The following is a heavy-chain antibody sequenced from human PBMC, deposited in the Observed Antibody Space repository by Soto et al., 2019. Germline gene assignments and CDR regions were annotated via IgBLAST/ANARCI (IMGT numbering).Heavy chain of an antibody. J-gene: IGHJ4*02. V-gene: IGHV1-8*01. CDR3: ARETSGSYRLDY. D-gene: IGHD1-26*01. CDR1: GYTFTSYE. Sequence: GASVKVSCKASGYTFTSYEINWVRQATGQGLEWMGWMNPNSGNTGYAQKFQGRVTMTRNTSISTAYMELSSLRSEDTAVYYCARETSGSYRLDYWGQGTLVTVSS. CDR2: MNPNSGNT.